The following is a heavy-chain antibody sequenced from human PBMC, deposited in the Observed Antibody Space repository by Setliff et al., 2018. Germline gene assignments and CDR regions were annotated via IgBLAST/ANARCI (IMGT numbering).Heavy chain of an antibody. V-gene: IGHV4-61*02. CDR2: IYTRGST. CDR3: ARDRYADRTGGAFDI. CDR1: GASIGSGSHY. D-gene: IGHD4-17*01. Sequence: SETLSLTCTVSGASIGSGSHYWSWIRQPAGKGLEWIGRIYTRGSTNYNPSLKSRVTISVDTSRNQFSLKLSSVTAADTAVYYCARDRYADRTGGAFDIWGQGTMVTVSS. J-gene: IGHJ3*02.